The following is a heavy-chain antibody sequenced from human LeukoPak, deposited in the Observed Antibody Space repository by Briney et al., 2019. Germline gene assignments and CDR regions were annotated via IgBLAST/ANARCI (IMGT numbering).Heavy chain of an antibody. J-gene: IGHJ4*02. V-gene: IGHV1-18*01. Sequence: ASVKVSCKTPGYTFSNFGTNWVRQSPGQGREWMGWISGNNDNPNYGQKFQGRFTVTTDSSTSTAYMKLRNLRFDDTAVYYCARDGTSTNDYWGQGTLVTVSS. CDR3: ARDGTSTNDY. CDR1: GYTFSNFG. D-gene: IGHD2-2*01. CDR2: ISGNNDNP.